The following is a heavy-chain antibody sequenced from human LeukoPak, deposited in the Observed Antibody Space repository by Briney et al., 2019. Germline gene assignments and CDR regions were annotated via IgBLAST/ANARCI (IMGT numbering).Heavy chain of an antibody. D-gene: IGHD1-26*01. CDR1: GGSISSYY. V-gene: IGHV4-59*01. CDR2: IYYSGST. CDR3: ARARGSSVDY. Sequence: SETLSLTCTVSGGSISSYYWSWIRQPPGKGLEWIGYIYYSGSTNYNPSLKSRVTISVDTSKNQFSLKLSSVTAADTAVYYCARARGSSVDYWGQGTLATVSS. J-gene: IGHJ4*02.